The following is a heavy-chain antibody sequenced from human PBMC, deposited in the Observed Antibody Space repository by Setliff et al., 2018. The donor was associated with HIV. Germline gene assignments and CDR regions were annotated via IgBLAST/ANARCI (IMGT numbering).Heavy chain of an antibody. D-gene: IGHD4-4*01. J-gene: IGHJ6*02. Sequence: LSLNCSVSGASINSGSYYWTWIRQHPGKGLEWIGYIYYSGSTYYNPSLKSRLAMSLDTSSNQFSLKLSSVTAADTAVYYCARGAPSYSPYYGMDVWGQGTTVTVSS. CDR1: GASINSGSYY. V-gene: IGHV4-31*03. CDR2: IYYSGST. CDR3: ARGAPSYSPYYGMDV.